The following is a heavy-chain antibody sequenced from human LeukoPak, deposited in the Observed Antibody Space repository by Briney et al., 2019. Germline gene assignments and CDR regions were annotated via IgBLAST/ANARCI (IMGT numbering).Heavy chain of an antibody. CDR1: GFTFSSYS. Sequence: PGGSLRLSCAASGFTFSSYSMNWVRQAPGKGLEWVSYISSSSSTIYYADSVKGRFTIFRDNAKNSLYLQMNSLRAEDTAVYYCAREEGIAARPFDYWGQGTLVTVSS. CDR3: AREEGIAARPFDY. CDR2: ISSSSSTI. J-gene: IGHJ4*02. D-gene: IGHD6-6*01. V-gene: IGHV3-48*01.